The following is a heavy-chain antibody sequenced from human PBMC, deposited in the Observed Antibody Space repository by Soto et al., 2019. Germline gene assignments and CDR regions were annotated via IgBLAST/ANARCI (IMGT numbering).Heavy chain of an antibody. CDR1: GFTFSSYA. V-gene: IGHV3-23*01. CDR2: ISGSGGST. Sequence: VGSLRLSCAASGFTFSSYAMSWVRQAPGKGLEWVSAISGSGGSTYYADSVKGRFTISRDNSKNTLYLQMNSLRAEDTAVYYCAHHGASRSGYGMDVWGQGTTVTVSS. CDR3: AHHGASRSGYGMDV. J-gene: IGHJ6*02. D-gene: IGHD3-10*01.